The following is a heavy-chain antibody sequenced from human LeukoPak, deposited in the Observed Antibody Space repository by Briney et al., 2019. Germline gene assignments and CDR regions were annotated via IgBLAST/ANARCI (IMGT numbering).Heavy chain of an antibody. CDR3: ARIIGFGEFLDY. Sequence: GGSLRLSCAASGFTFSDYYMTWIRQVPGKGLEWVSHSSGVSSCAKCAGYVKGRFTMSRVNAENVLYIQKTKMRAEGTAVYYCARIIGFGEFLDYWGEGGRVSVSS. D-gene: IGHD3-10*01. J-gene: IGHJ4*02. CDR1: GFTFSDYY. V-gene: IGHV3-11*03. CDR2: SSGVSSCA.